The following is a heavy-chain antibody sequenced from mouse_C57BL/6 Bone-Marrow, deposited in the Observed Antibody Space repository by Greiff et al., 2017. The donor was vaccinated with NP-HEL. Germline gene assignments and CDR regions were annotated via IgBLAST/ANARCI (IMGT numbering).Heavy chain of an antibody. CDR2: IYPSDSET. CDR3: AREATTYAMDY. Sequence: QVQLQQSGAELVRPGSSVKLSCKASGYTFTSYWMDWVKQRPGQGLEWIGNIYPSDSETHYNQKFKDKATLTVDKSSSTAYMQLSSLTSEDSAVYYCAREATTYAMDYWGQGTSVTVSS. J-gene: IGHJ4*01. V-gene: IGHV1-61*01. CDR1: GYTFTSYW. D-gene: IGHD1-1*01.